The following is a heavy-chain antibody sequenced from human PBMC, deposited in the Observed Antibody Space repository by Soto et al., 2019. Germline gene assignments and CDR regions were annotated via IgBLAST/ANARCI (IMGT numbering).Heavy chain of an antibody. CDR1: GFTFSSYE. CDR2: ISSSGSTI. CDR3: ARGEYSSSKLFDY. Sequence: GGSLRLSCAASGFTFSSYEMNWVRQAPGKGLEWVSYISSSGSTIYYADSVKGRFTISRDNAKNSLYLQMNSLRAEDTAVYCCARGEYSSSKLFDYWGQGTLVTVSS. V-gene: IGHV3-48*03. J-gene: IGHJ4*02. D-gene: IGHD6-6*01.